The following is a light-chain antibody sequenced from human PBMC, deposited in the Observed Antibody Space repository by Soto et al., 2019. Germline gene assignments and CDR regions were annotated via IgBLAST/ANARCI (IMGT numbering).Light chain of an antibody. CDR1: SSDVGGYHY. Sequence: QSALTQPASVSGSPGQSITISCTGTSSDVGGYHYVSWYQHRPGRVPKLIIYEVTNRASGVTNRFSASKSGNTASLTISGLLADYEADYYSTSYTSTGTLVFGGGTKVTVL. CDR2: EVT. J-gene: IGLJ3*02. V-gene: IGLV2-14*01. CDR3: TSYTSTGTLV.